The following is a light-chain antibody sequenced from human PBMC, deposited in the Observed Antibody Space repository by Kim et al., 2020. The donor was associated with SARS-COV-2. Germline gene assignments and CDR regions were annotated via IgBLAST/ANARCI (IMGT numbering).Light chain of an antibody. Sequence: ASVRLTCTLSSGHSSYAIAWHQQQPEKGPRYLMKVNNDGSHSKGAGIPDRFSGSSSGTERYLTISSLQSEDEADYYCQTWDTGIRVFGGGTKLTVL. CDR1: SGHSSYA. CDR2: VNNDGSH. CDR3: QTWDTGIRV. V-gene: IGLV4-69*02. J-gene: IGLJ3*02.